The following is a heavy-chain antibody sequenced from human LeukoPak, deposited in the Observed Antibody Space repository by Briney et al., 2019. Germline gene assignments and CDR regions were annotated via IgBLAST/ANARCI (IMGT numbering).Heavy chain of an antibody. V-gene: IGHV3-7*01. J-gene: IGHJ4*02. CDR3: AKGDLEN. Sequence: GGSLRLSCAASGFTVNYWMSWARQAPGKGLERVATMTHDGSDEYYLGSVKGRFTISRDSAKNSIYLQMNSLRVEDTSTYYCAKGDLENWGQGTLVTVSS. CDR1: GFTVNYW. CDR2: MTHDGSDE.